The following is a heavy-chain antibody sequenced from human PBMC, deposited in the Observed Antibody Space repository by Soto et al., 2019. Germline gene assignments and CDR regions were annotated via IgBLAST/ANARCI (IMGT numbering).Heavy chain of an antibody. V-gene: IGHV3-33*01. CDR2: IWYDERNK. Sequence: GGSLRLSCAASGFTFSSYGMHWVRQAPGKGLEWVAVIWYDERNKNYENSVKGKFTISRDNSKKTLYLQMNSLRAEDTAVYYCARGPSGGTHYYYYGMDVWGQGTTVTVSS. J-gene: IGHJ6*02. CDR3: ARGPSGGTHYYYYGMDV. CDR1: GFTFSSYG. D-gene: IGHD6-19*01.